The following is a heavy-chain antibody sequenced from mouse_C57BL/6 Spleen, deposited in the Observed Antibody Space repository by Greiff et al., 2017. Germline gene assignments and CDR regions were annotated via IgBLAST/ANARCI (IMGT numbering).Heavy chain of an antibody. Sequence: VQLQQSGPELVKPGASVKISCKASGYTFTDYYMNWVKQSHGKSLEWIGDINPNNGGTSYNQKFKGKDTLTVDKSSSTAYMELRSLTSEDSAVYYCAERGFADWGQGTLVTVSA. J-gene: IGHJ3*01. CDR1: GYTFTDYY. CDR2: INPNNGGT. CDR3: AERGFAD. V-gene: IGHV1-26*01.